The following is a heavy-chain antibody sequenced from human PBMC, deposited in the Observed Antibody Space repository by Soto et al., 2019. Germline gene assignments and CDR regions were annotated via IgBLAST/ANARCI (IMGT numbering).Heavy chain of an antibody. CDR2: INPNSGGT. Sequence: QVQLVQSGAEVTKPGASVKVSCKASGYTFTNYYIHWVRQAPGQGLEWMGWINPNSGGTSYAQKFQGRVALTRDTSISTAYMELNSLRSDDTAMYYCARGRENDTWGQGTLVTVSS. CDR3: ARGRENDT. J-gene: IGHJ5*02. CDR1: GYTFTNYY. V-gene: IGHV1-2*02. D-gene: IGHD3-10*01.